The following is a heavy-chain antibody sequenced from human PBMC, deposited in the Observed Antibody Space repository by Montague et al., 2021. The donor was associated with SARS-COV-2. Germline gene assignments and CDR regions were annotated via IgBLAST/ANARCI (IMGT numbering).Heavy chain of an antibody. CDR1: GGSFSGYY. J-gene: IGHJ4*02. CDR3: ARGLPISSWYSARPSLDY. Sequence: SETLSLTCAVYGGSFSGYYWSWIHQPPGKGLEWIGEINHSGSTNYNPSLKSRVTISVDTSKNQFSLKLSSVTAADTAVYYCARGLPISSWYSARPSLDYWGQGTLVTVSS. CDR2: INHSGST. V-gene: IGHV4-34*01. D-gene: IGHD6-13*01.